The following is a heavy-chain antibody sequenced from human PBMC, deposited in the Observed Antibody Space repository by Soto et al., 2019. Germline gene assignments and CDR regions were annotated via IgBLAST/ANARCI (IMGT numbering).Heavy chain of an antibody. CDR3: AKDSDYYGSGSYTDY. D-gene: IGHD3-10*01. Sequence: GGSLRLSCAASGFTFSRYAMSWVRQAPGKGLEWVSSMSGSGGSTDYADSVKGRFTISRDNSKNTLYLQMNSLRAEDTAVYHCAKDSDYYGSGSYTDYWGQGTLVTVSS. J-gene: IGHJ4*02. CDR2: MSGSGGST. CDR1: GFTFSRYA. V-gene: IGHV3-23*01.